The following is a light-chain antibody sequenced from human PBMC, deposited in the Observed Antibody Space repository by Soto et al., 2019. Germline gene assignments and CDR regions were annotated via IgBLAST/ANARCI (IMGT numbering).Light chain of an antibody. CDR3: QQYGSSPWG. CDR1: QSVSSSY. CDR2: GAS. J-gene: IGKJ4*01. V-gene: IGKV3-20*01. Sequence: EIVLTQSPGTLSLSPGERATLSCRASQSVSSSYLAWYQQKPGQAPRLLIYGASSRATGLPDRFSGSGSGTDFTLTISRLEPEDFAAYYCQQYGSSPWGFGVGTKVEIK.